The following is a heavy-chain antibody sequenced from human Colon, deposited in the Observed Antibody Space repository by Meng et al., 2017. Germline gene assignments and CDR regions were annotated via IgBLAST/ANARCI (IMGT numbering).Heavy chain of an antibody. Sequence: GESLKSSCAASGFTFSDYYMSWIRQAPGKGLEWVSYISSSGSTIYYADSVKGRFTISRDNAKNSLYLQMNSLRAEDTAVYYCARRDNPIFGVATVDPWGQGTLVTVSS. CDR1: GFTFSDYY. J-gene: IGHJ5*02. CDR2: ISSSGSTI. D-gene: IGHD3-3*01. V-gene: IGHV3-11*01. CDR3: ARRDNPIFGVATVDP.